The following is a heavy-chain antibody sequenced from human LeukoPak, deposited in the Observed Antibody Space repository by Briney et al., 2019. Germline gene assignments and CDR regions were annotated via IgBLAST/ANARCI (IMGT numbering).Heavy chain of an antibody. CDR3: ARGGMTTVTHYFDF. CDR1: GFTFDNYA. Sequence: GGSLRLSCTASGFTFDNYAMHWVRQAPGKGLEWVSGISWNSGHIGYADSVKGRFTISRDNAKNSLYLQMNSLSAEDTAFYYCARGGMTTVTHYFDFWGQGTLVTVSS. D-gene: IGHD4-17*01. V-gene: IGHV3-9*01. CDR2: ISWNSGHI. J-gene: IGHJ4*02.